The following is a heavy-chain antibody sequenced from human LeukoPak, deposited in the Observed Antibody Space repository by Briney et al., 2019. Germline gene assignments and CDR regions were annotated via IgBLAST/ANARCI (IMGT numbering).Heavy chain of an antibody. Sequence: GGSLRLSPAPSGFTFCGYVMHWVREAPGKGLEWVAGISYDGSVKYYADTVKGRVTISRDNTKTTLYLQMSSLRAQDTAVYFCSRGAAAGGGVFRATDFWGQGTLVTVSS. V-gene: IGHV3-30*03. CDR3: SRGAAAGGGVFRATDF. J-gene: IGHJ4*02. CDR2: ISYDGSVK. D-gene: IGHD6-13*01. CDR1: GFTFCGYV.